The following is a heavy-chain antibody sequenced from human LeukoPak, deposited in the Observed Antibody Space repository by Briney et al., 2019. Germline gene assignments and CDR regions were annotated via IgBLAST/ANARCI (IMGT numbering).Heavy chain of an antibody. J-gene: IGHJ4*02. CDR2: INHSGST. Sequence: SETLSLTCAVYGGSFSGYYWSWIRQPPGKGLEWIGEINHSGSTNHNPSLKSRVTISVDTSKNQFSLKLSSVTAADTAVYYCARGPGAMNYWGQGTLVTVSS. CDR1: GGSFSGYY. D-gene: IGHD3-10*01. V-gene: IGHV4-34*01. CDR3: ARGPGAMNY.